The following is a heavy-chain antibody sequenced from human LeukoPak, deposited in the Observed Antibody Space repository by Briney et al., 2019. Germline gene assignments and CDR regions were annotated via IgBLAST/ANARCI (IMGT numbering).Heavy chain of an antibody. V-gene: IGHV1-69*05. CDR3: ARAKKYYYDSSGPTLDY. D-gene: IGHD3-22*01. J-gene: IGHJ4*02. CDR1: GGTFSSYA. Sequence: SVKASCKASGGTFSSYAISWVRQAPGQGLEWMGGIIPIFGTANYAQKFQGRVTITTDESTSTAYMELSSLRSEDTAVYYCARAKKYYYDSSGPTLDYWGQGTLVTVSS. CDR2: IIPIFGTA.